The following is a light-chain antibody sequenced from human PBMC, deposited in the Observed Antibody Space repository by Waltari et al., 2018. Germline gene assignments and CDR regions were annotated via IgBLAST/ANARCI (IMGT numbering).Light chain of an antibody. J-gene: IGKJ5*01. V-gene: IGKV3-15*01. Sequence: EVVMTQSPATLSVSPGERATLSCRASQSVTTNLAWYQQKPGQPPRLLIYGASTRATGIPARFSGSWSGTEFTLTISSLQSEDFGVYYCQQYYNWPLLITFGQGTRLEIK. CDR2: GAS. CDR3: QQYYNWPLLIT. CDR1: QSVTTN.